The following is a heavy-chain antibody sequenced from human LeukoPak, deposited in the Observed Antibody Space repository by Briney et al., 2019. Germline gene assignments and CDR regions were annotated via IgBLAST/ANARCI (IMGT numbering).Heavy chain of an antibody. CDR1: GYTFTSYG. CDR2: ISAYNGNT. V-gene: IGHV1-18*01. CDR3: ARYSRKAVAGTSVN. D-gene: IGHD6-19*01. Sequence: ASVKVSCKASGYTFTSYGISWVRQAPGQGLEWMGWISAYNGNTNYAQKIQGRVTMTTDTSTITAYMELRSLRSDDTAVYYCARYSRKAVAGTSVNWGQGTLVTVSS. J-gene: IGHJ4*02.